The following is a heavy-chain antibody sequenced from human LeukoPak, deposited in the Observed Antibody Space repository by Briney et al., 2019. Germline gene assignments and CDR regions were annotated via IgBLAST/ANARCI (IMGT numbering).Heavy chain of an antibody. D-gene: IGHD6-19*01. J-gene: IGHJ4*02. V-gene: IGHV4-59*01. CDR2: IYYSGNT. CDR3: VRENYSSGWYGIIDY. CDR1: GGSISNYY. Sequence: SETLSLTCTVSGGSISNYYWSWIRQPPGKGLEWIGYIYYSGNTNYNPSLKSRVTVSVDTSKNQFSLKLSSVTAADTAVYYCVRENYSSGWYGIIDYWGQGTLVTVSS.